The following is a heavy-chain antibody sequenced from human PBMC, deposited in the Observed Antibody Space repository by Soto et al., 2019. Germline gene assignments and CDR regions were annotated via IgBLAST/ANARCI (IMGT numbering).Heavy chain of an antibody. J-gene: IGHJ4*02. CDR1: GGSFSGYY. CDR2: INHSGST. Sequence: QVQLQQWGAGLLKPSETLSLTCAVYGGSFSGYYWSWIRQPPGKGLAWIGEINHSGSTNYNPSLKSRVTISVDTSKNQFSLKLSSVTAADTAVYYCARGENGWEVLDYWGQGTLVTVSS. CDR3: ARGENGWEVLDY. V-gene: IGHV4-34*01. D-gene: IGHD6-19*01.